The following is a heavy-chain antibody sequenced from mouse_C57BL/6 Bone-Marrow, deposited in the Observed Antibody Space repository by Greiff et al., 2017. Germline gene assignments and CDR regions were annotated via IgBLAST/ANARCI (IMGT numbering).Heavy chain of an antibody. V-gene: IGHV14-4*01. CDR1: GFNIKDDY. Sequence: VQLQQSGAELVRPGASVKLSCTASGFNIKDDYMHWVKQRPEQGLEWIGWIDPENGDTEYASKFQGKATITADTSSNTAYLQLSSLTSEDTAVYYCTTSPSPFITTMDYWGQGTSVTVSS. D-gene: IGHD1-1*01. CDR2: IDPENGDT. CDR3: TTSPSPFITTMDY. J-gene: IGHJ4*01.